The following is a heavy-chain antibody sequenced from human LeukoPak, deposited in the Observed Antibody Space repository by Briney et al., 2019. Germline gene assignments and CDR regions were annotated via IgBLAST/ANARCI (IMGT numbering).Heavy chain of an antibody. J-gene: IGHJ5*02. D-gene: IGHD5-12*01. V-gene: IGHV1-8*01. CDR3: ARGGGYDFLNWFDP. Sequence: ASVKVSCKASGYTFTSYDINWVRQATGQGLEWMGWMNPNSGNTGYAQKFQGRVTMTRNTSISTAYMELSSLRSEDTAAYYCARGGGYDFLNWFDPWGQGTLVTVSS. CDR1: GYTFTSYD. CDR2: MNPNSGNT.